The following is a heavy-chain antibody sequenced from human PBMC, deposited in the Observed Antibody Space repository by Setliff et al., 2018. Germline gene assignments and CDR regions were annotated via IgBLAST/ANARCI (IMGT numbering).Heavy chain of an antibody. CDR3: ARVFGDNDLPDI. CDR1: GDPFTDYY. CDR2: IYYDGRT. Sequence: PSETLSLTCAVYGDPFTDYYWSWLRQPPGKGLEWIASIYYDGRTFAHPSVRGRVTISEDTSKNHFSLRMTSVTAADTAMYYCARVFGDNDLPDIWGRGTMVTVSS. V-gene: IGHV4-34*01. D-gene: IGHD2-21*02. J-gene: IGHJ3*02.